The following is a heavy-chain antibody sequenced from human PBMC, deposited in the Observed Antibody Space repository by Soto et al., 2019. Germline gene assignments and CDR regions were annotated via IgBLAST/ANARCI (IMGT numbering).Heavy chain of an antibody. J-gene: IGHJ5*02. V-gene: IGHV4-39*01. D-gene: IGHD2-15*01. Sequence: TSQTLSLTYTVSRGTISSTIYPLDWLRQPPRKGLEWIGSIFYSGSTYYNPSLKSRVTISVDTSKNQFSLTLTSVTAADTAVYYCARQCRGVTCHWFVPWGQGTLVT. CDR2: IFYSGST. CDR3: ARQCRGVTCHWFVP. CDR1: RGTISSTIYP.